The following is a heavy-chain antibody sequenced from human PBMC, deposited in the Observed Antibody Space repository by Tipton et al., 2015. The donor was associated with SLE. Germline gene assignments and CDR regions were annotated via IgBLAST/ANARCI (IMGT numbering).Heavy chain of an antibody. Sequence: TLSLTCTVSGGSISSHYWSWIRQPPGKGLEWSGDIFYSGGTNFNPSHKSRITISADTSKTEFSLKLSSVTAADTAVYYCARGAPLGFDYWGQGTLVTVSS. CDR2: IFYSGGT. CDR3: ARGAPLGFDY. V-gene: IGHV4-59*11. J-gene: IGHJ4*02. CDR1: GGSISSHY.